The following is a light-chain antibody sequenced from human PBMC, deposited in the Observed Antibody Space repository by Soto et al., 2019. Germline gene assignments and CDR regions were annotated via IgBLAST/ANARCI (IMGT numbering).Light chain of an antibody. J-gene: IGKJ2*01. CDR3: QQRSNWPPAYT. V-gene: IGKV3D-15*01. CDR1: QGVART. CDR2: AES. Sequence: EILLTQFPATLSVSPGERVTLSCRASQGVARTLAWFQQKPGQSPRLLVYAESTRAAGIPARFSGSGSGTEFTLTISSLQSEDVAVYYCQQRSNWPPAYTFGQGTKLEIK.